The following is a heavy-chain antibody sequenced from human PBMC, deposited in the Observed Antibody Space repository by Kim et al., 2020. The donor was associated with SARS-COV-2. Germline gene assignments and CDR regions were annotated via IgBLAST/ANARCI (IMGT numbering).Heavy chain of an antibody. CDR3: AKTRWDCRGPTCYSSFNY. J-gene: IGHJ4*02. CDR2: INTNTGNP. D-gene: IGHD2-15*01. Sequence: ASVKVSCKTSGYTFATYAIHWVRQAPGQGLEWMGWINTNTGNPTYAQGFTGRFVFSLDTSVSTTYLQITSLKTEDTAVYYCAKTRWDCRGPTCYSSFNYWGQATLVTVSS. CDR1: GYTFATYA. V-gene: IGHV7-4-1*02.